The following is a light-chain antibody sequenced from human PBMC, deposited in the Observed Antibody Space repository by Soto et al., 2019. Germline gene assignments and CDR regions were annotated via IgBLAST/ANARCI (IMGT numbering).Light chain of an antibody. V-gene: IGKV1-39*01. Sequence: DIQMTQSPSSLSASVGDRVTITCRASQSISSYLNWYQQKPGKAPKLLIYAASSLQSRVPSRFSGSGSGPDFTLTISSLQPEDFATYYCQQSYSTPQLTFGQGTKLEIK. CDR3: QQSYSTPQLT. CDR1: QSISSY. J-gene: IGKJ2*01. CDR2: AAS.